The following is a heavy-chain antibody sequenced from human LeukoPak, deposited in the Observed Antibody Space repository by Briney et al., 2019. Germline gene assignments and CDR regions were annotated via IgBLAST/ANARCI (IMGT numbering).Heavy chain of an antibody. CDR3: ARGGWGYMGDDAFDI. CDR1: GGSISSYY. CDR2: IYYSGST. J-gene: IGHJ3*02. Sequence: PSETLSLTCTVSGGSISSYYWSWIRQPPGKGLEWIGYIYYSGSTNYNPSLKSRVTISVDTSKNQFSLKLSSVTAADTAVYYCARGGWGYMGDDAFDIWGQGTMVTVSS. V-gene: IGHV4-59*01. D-gene: IGHD3-16*01.